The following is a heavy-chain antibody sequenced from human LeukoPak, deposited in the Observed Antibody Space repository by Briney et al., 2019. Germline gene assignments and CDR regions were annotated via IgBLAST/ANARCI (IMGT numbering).Heavy chain of an antibody. Sequence: PGGSLRLSCAAPGFTFSSYGMHWVRQAPGKGLEWVAVISYDGSNKYYAGSVKGRFTISRDNSKNTLYLQMNSLRAEDTAVYYCAKNLGYWGQGTLVTVSS. CDR2: ISYDGSNK. CDR3: AKNLGY. J-gene: IGHJ4*02. CDR1: GFTFSSYG. V-gene: IGHV3-30*18.